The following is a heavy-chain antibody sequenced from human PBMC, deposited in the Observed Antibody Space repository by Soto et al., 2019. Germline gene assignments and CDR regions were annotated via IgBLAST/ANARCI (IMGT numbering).Heavy chain of an antibody. J-gene: IGHJ6*02. Sequence: ASVKVSCKASGYTFTGYYMHWVRQAPGQGLEWMGWINPNSGGTNYAQKFQGWVTMTRDTSISTAYMELSRLRSDDTAVYYCAREMGRILPSIAAAGPETYYSYGMDVWGQGTTVTVSS. CDR3: AREMGRILPSIAAAGPETYYSYGMDV. D-gene: IGHD6-13*01. V-gene: IGHV1-2*04. CDR1: GYTFTGYY. CDR2: INPNSGGT.